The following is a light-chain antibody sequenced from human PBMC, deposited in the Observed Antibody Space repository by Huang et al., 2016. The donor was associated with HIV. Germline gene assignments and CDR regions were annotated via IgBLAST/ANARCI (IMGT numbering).Light chain of an antibody. J-gene: IGKJ2*03. Sequence: EILLTQSPDTLSLPPGERATLPCRASQSVNNNYLAWYQQKPGQAPRLLIYRASTRAPGIPDRFSGSESGTDFTLTISRLEPDDFAVYYCQQFGSSPPYSFGQGTKLEIK. V-gene: IGKV3-20*01. CDR3: QQFGSSPPYS. CDR2: RAS. CDR1: QSVNNNY.